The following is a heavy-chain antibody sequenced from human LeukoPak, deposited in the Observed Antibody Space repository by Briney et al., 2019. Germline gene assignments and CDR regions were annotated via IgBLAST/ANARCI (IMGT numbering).Heavy chain of an antibody. D-gene: IGHD3-9*01. CDR2: INHSGST. CDR1: GGSFSGYY. Sequence: SETLSLTCAVYGGSFSGYYWSWIRQPPGKGLEWIGEINHSGSTNYNPSLKSRVTISVDTSKNQFSLKLSSVTAADTAVYYGAKDKKYYDILTGYSANNWFDPWGQGTLVTVSS. V-gene: IGHV4-34*01. CDR3: AKDKKYYDILTGYSANNWFDP. J-gene: IGHJ5*02.